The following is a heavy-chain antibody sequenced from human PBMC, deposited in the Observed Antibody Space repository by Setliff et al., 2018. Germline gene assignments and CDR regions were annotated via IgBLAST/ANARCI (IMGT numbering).Heavy chain of an antibody. CDR1: GDSISGDY. V-gene: IGHV4-59*01. J-gene: IGHJ4*02. D-gene: IGHD3-10*01. CDR2: IHYSGST. Sequence: SETLSLTCTASGDSISGDYWSWIRQPPGKGLEWIGFIHYSGSTNYNPSLKSRVTMSADTSNNQFSLNLRSVTAADTAVYFCARQPSSGAYYNPRPYYFDSWGQGTLVTVSS. CDR3: ARQPSSGAYYNPRPYYFDS.